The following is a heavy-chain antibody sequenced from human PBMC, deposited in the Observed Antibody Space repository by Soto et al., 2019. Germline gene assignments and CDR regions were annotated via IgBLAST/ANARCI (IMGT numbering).Heavy chain of an antibody. CDR2: IIPIFGTA. V-gene: IGHV1-69*12. CDR3: ARSGGYCISTSCYDFGY. D-gene: IGHD2-2*01. CDR1: GGTFSSYA. Sequence: QVQLVQSGAEVKKPGSSVKVSCKASGGTFSSYAISWVRQAPGQGLEWMGGIIPIFGTANYAQKFQGRVTITADESTSTDYMELSSLRSEDTAVYYCARSGGYCISTSCYDFGYWGQGTLVTVSS. J-gene: IGHJ4*02.